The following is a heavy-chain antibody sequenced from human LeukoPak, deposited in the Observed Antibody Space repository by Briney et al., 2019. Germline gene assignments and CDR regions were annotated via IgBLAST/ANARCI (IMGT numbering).Heavy chain of an antibody. D-gene: IGHD1-26*01. V-gene: IGHV4-39*01. CDR1: GGSISGSSYY. CDR3: ARGEWELPYFDY. J-gene: IGHJ4*02. Sequence: PSETLSLTCTVSGGSISGSSYYWGWIRQPPGKGLEWIGSMSYSGSTYYNPSLTSRVTISVDTSKSQFSLNLSSVTATDTAVYYCARGEWELPYFDYWGQGTLVTVSS. CDR2: MSYSGST.